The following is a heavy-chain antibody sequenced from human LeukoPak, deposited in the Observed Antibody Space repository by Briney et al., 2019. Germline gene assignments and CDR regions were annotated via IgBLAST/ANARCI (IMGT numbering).Heavy chain of an antibody. V-gene: IGHV4-4*02. D-gene: IGHD1-26*01. Sequence: PSETLSLTCAVSGDSINSSNWWSWVRQPPGKGLKWIGEIYHSGSTNYNPSLKSRVTLSIDKSQNQFSLKLNSVTAADTAVYYCTRVGVEATEFDYWGQGTLVTVSS. CDR1: GDSINSSNW. CDR3: TRVGVEATEFDY. J-gene: IGHJ4*02. CDR2: IYHSGST.